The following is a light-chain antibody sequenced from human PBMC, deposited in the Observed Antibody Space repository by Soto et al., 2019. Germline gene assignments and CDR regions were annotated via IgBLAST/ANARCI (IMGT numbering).Light chain of an antibody. V-gene: IGKV3-15*01. Sequence: EIVMTQSPATLSVSPGERATLSCRASQSVSSNLAWYQKKPGQAPSLLISGASTRATGIPARFHGSGSGTEFTLTISSLQSEDFAVYYCQQYTDWPTFGQGTKLEI. J-gene: IGKJ2*01. CDR2: GAS. CDR3: QQYTDWPT. CDR1: QSVSSN.